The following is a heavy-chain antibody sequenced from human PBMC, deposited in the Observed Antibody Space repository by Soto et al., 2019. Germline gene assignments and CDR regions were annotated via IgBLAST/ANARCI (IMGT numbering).Heavy chain of an antibody. V-gene: IGHV1-3*01. CDR1: GYTFTSYA. Sequence: QVQLVQAGAEVKKPGASVKVSCKASGYTFTSYAMQWVRQAPGQRLEWMGWINAGNGNTKYSQKFQGRVTITSDTSASTDYMELSSLRSEDTAVYYCAGDLGGWTDYWGQGTLVTVSS. J-gene: IGHJ4*02. CDR2: INAGNGNT. D-gene: IGHD6-19*01. CDR3: AGDLGGWTDY.